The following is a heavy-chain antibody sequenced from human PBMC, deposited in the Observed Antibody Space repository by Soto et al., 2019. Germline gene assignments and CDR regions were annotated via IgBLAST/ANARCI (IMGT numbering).Heavy chain of an antibody. CDR3: ARASMQQWPNHYDDGLDV. CDR2: IYSGGST. J-gene: IGHJ6*02. CDR1: GFTVSTNF. V-gene: IGHV3-66*01. D-gene: IGHD6-13*01. Sequence: GGSLRLSCAASGFTVSTNFMTWVRQAPGKGLEWVSVIYSGGSTFYADSVKGRFTITRDNSKNTLYFQMNSLRVEDTAVYYCARASMQQWPNHYDDGLDVWGQGTTVTVSS.